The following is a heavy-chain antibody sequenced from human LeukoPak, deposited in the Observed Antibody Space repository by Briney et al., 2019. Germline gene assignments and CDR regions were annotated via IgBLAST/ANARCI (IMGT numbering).Heavy chain of an antibody. J-gene: IGHJ4*02. D-gene: IGHD5-24*01. V-gene: IGHV3-48*04. Sequence: GGSLRLSCAASGFSLSIYSMHWVRQAPGKGLEWVSYISSSSSSVSYSDSVKGRFTISRDNAKKSLYLQMNSLRAEDTAVYYCARDFYGYNWVNYLDYWGQGTLVTVSS. CDR3: ARDFYGYNWVNYLDY. CDR2: ISSSSSSV. CDR1: GFSLSIYS.